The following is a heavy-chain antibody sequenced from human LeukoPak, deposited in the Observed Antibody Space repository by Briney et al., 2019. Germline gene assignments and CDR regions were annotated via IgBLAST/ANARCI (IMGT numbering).Heavy chain of an antibody. CDR1: GASISSSSYY. V-gene: IGHV4-39*07. D-gene: IGHD2-2*01. CDR3: ARILRVSVVPAAPDY. CDR2: IYYSGST. Sequence: ASETLSLTCTVSGASISSSSYYWGWIRQPPGKGLEWIGSIYYSGSTYYNPSLKSRVTISVDTSKNQFSLKLSSVTAADTAVYYCARILRVSVVPAAPDYWGQGTLVTVSS. J-gene: IGHJ4*02.